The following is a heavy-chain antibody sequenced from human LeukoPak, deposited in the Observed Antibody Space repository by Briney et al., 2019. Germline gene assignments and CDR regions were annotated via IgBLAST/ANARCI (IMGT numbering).Heavy chain of an antibody. CDR3: ARYNGDLTGGFDY. CDR1: GYTFTNYY. CDR2: INPAGGST. V-gene: IGHV1-46*01. Sequence: ASVKVSCKASGYTFTNYYIHWVRQAPGQGLEWMGIINPAGGSTGYAQRFQGRVTMTRDTSTSTVYMELSSLRSEDTAVYYCARYNGDLTGGFDYWGQGTLVTVSS. D-gene: IGHD4-17*01. J-gene: IGHJ4*02.